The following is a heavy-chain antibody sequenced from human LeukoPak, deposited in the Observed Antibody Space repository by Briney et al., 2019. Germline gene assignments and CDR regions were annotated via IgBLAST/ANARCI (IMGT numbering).Heavy chain of an antibody. Sequence: GGSLRLSCAASGFTFSNYNMNWVRQAPGKGLEWVSYISSSGSTIYYAGSVKGRFTISRDNAKNSLYLQMNSLRAEDTAVYYCARAISGYVTPFDYWGQGTLVTVSS. CDR3: ARAISGYVTPFDY. J-gene: IGHJ4*02. V-gene: IGHV3-48*01. CDR1: GFTFSNYN. CDR2: ISSSGSTI. D-gene: IGHD5-12*01.